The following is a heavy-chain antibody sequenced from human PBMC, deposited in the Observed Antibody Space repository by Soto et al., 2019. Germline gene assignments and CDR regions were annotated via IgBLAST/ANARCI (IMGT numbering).Heavy chain of an antibody. D-gene: IGHD5-12*01. Sequence: QVQLQESGPGLVKPSETLSLTCSVSGGYISSYYWSWIRQPAGKGLELIGRIFSSGSTHYNPSLKSRVTMSVDTSKNQISLRLRSVTAADTAVYYCARERGVGGSTGDYDQWGQGTLVTVSS. CDR3: ARERGVGGSTGDYDQ. CDR2: IFSSGST. CDR1: GGYISSYY. J-gene: IGHJ4*02. V-gene: IGHV4-4*07.